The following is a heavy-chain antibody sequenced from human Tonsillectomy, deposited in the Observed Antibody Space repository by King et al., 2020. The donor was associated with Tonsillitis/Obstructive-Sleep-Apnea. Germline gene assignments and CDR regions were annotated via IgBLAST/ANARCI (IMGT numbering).Heavy chain of an antibody. CDR1: GYTFTSYD. J-gene: IGHJ6*03. V-gene: IGHV1-8*01. CDR2: MNPNSGNT. CDR3: ASGDFSSSWYVAVSFDYYYYYYMDV. D-gene: IGHD6-13*01. Sequence: QLVQSGAEVKKPGASVKVSCKASGYTFTSYDINWVRQATGQGLEWMGWMNPNSGNTGYAQKFQGRVTMTRNTSISTAYMELSSLRSEDTAVYYCASGDFSSSWYVAVSFDYYYYYYMDVWGKGTTVTVSS.